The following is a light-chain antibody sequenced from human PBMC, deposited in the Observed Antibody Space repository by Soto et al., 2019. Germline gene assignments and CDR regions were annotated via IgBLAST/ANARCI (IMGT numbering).Light chain of an antibody. CDR1: QSIGGTF. CDR3: QQYSSGWT. Sequence: EIVLTQSPGTLSLSPGERATLSCRASQSIGGTFLAWYQHKPGQAPRVLIYGASRRATGIPDRFTGSGSGTDFTLTISRLAPEDFALYYCQQYSSGWTFGKGTKGEMK. CDR2: GAS. V-gene: IGKV3-20*01. J-gene: IGKJ1*01.